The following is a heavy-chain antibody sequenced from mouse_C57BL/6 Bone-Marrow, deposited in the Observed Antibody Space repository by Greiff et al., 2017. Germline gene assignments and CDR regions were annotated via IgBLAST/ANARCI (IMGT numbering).Heavy chain of an antibody. D-gene: IGHD5-1*01. Sequence: QVQLQQPGAELVKPGASVKMSCKASGYTFTTYPIEWMKQNHGKSLEWIGNFHPYNDDTKYNEKFKGKATLTVEKSSNTVYLELSRLTSDDSAVYYSTRSSTFFYYFDYWGQGTTLTVSS. V-gene: IGHV1-47*01. CDR3: TRSSTFFYYFDY. J-gene: IGHJ2*01. CDR2: FHPYNDDT. CDR1: GYTFTTYP.